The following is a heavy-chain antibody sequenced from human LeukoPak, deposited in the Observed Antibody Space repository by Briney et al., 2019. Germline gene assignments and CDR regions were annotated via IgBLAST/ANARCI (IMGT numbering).Heavy chain of an antibody. CDR1: GFTFSDYY. CDR3: ARTSDTSGRLYWYFDL. V-gene: IGHV3-11*04. J-gene: IGHJ2*01. CDR2: ISSSGSTI. D-gene: IGHD3-22*01. Sequence: PGGSLRLSCAASGFTFSDYYMSWIRQAPGKGLEWVSYISSSGSTIYYADSVKGRFTISRDNAKNSLYLQMNSLRAEDTAVYYCARTSDTSGRLYWYFDLWGRGTLVTVSS.